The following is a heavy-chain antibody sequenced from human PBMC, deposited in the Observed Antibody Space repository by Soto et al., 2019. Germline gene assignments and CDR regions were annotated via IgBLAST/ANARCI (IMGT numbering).Heavy chain of an antibody. CDR1: GYTFSDFW. CDR3: ARAYGVVIEFDY. D-gene: IGHD3-3*01. J-gene: IGHJ4*02. Sequence: EVQLVQSAAEVKKPGESLQISCQASGYTFSDFWIGWVRQMPGKGLEWMGMLYPGDSETRYSPSFQGQVTISADKSSTTAYLQWSSLKASETAIYFCARAYGVVIEFDYWGQGTLLTVSS. CDR2: LYPGDSET. V-gene: IGHV5-51*01.